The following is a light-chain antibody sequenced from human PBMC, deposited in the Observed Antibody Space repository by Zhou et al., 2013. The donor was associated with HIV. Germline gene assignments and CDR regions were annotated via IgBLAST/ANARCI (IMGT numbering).Light chain of an antibody. V-gene: IGKV2-30*02. CDR2: KVS. CDR3: LQGTQWPPT. Sequence: DVVMTQSPLALPVTLGQPASISCRSGQSLLHTDGNTYLSWFHHRPGQSPRRLIYKVSNRDSGVPDRFSGSGSATDFTLQITRVEAEDVGVYYCLQGTQWPPTFGQGTKVEIK. J-gene: IGKJ1*01. CDR1: QSLLHTDGNTY.